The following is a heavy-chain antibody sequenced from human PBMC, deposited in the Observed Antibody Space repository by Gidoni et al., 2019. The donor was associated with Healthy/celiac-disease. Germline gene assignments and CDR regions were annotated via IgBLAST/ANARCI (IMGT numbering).Heavy chain of an antibody. CDR1: GGSISRYY. CDR3: ARSDLIVVGSFDY. V-gene: IGHV4-59*01. J-gene: IGHJ4*02. CDR2: IYYIGST. Sequence: QVQLQESGPGLVKPSETLSLTCTVSGGSISRYYWSWIRQPPGKGLEWIGYIYYIGSTIYNPSLKSRVTISVDTSKNQFSLKLSSVTAADTAVYYCARSDLIVVGSFDYWGQGTLVTVSS. D-gene: IGHD3-22*01.